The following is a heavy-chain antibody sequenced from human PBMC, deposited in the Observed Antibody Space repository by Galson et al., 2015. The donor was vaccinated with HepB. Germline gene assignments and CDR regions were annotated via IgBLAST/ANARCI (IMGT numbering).Heavy chain of an antibody. J-gene: IGHJ4*02. CDR2: IIPILGIA. CDR3: ARDSGVVVTAFDY. CDR1: GGTFSSYA. V-gene: IGHV1-69*04. D-gene: IGHD2-21*02. Sequence: SVKVSCKASGGTFSSYAISWVRQAPGQGLEWMGRIIPILGIANYAQKFQGRVTITADRSTSTAYMELSSLRSEDTAVYYCARDSGVVVTAFDYWGQGTLVTVSS.